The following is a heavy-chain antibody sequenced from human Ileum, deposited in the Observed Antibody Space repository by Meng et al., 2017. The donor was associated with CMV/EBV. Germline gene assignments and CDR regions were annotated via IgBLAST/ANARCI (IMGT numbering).Heavy chain of an antibody. V-gene: IGHV1-2*02. Sequence: QLVQSGAEMKKLGASVKASCKTSGYTFTNNIMNWVRQAPGQGLEWMGWINPNSGSTNYAQKFQGRVTMTRDTSISTAYMELNRLTSDDTAMYFCARIIVSRGYSFDYWGQGTLVTVSS. CDR1: GYTFTNNI. CDR3: ARIIVSRGYSFDY. J-gene: IGHJ4*02. D-gene: IGHD5-18*01. CDR2: INPNSGST.